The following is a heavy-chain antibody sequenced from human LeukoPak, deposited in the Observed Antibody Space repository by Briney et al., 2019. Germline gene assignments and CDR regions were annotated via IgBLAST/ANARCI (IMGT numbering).Heavy chain of an antibody. J-gene: IGHJ4*02. CDR2: MNPNSGNT. CDR1: GYTFTSYD. V-gene: IGHV1-8*01. Sequence: GASVKVSCKASGYTFTSYDINWVRQATGQGLEWMGWMNPNSGNTGYAQKFQGRVTMTRNTSISTAYMELSSLRSEDTAVYYCALEVVQGTVSSGWYRGWGQGTLVTVSS. D-gene: IGHD6-19*01. CDR3: ALEVVQGTVSSGWYRG.